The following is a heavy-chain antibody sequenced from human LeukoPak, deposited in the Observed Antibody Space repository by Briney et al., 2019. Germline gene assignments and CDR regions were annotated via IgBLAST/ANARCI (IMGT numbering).Heavy chain of an antibody. D-gene: IGHD3-16*01. CDR1: GFTFGNYS. V-gene: IGHV3-21*01. CDR2: ISSRSTYI. J-gene: IGHJ6*04. CDR3: AKSTRAVMAMMDV. Sequence: GGSLRLSWAASGFTFGNYSMNWVRQAPGKGLEWVSSISSRSTYIYHADSVKGRFTISRDNAKNSLFLQMNSLRAEDTAVYFCAKSTRAVMAMMDVWGKGTTVTVSS.